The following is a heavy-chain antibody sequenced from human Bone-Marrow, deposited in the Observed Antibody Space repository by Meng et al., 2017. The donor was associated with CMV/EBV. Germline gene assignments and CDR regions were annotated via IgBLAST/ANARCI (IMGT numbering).Heavy chain of an antibody. D-gene: IGHD3-3*01. J-gene: IGHJ5*02. CDR3: ARGGFWLGYYSWFGP. CDR1: GGTFSNYA. Sequence: SVKVSCKPSGGTFSNYAVSWVRQAPGQGLEWMGGIIPILDITNYAQKFQGRVTITEDKSTNAVYMELSSLISDDTAVYYCARGGFWLGYYSWFGPWGQGTLVTVSS. V-gene: IGHV1-69*10. CDR2: IIPILDIT.